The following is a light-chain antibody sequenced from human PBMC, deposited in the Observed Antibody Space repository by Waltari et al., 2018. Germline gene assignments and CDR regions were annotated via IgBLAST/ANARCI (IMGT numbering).Light chain of an antibody. Sequence: QSVLTQPPSASGTPGQRVTISCSGSSSNTGSNTVNWYQQLPGTAPRLLIYGNEQRPSGVPDRFSGSKSGTSASLAISGLQSEDEADYYCASWDDSLNGWVFGGGTKLSVL. CDR3: ASWDDSLNGWV. CDR2: GNE. V-gene: IGLV1-44*01. CDR1: SSNTGSNT. J-gene: IGLJ3*02.